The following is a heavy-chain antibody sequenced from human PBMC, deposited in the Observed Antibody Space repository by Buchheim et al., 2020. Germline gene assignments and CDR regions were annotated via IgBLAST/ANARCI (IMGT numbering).Heavy chain of an antibody. D-gene: IGHD2-2*01. J-gene: IGHJ6*03. Sequence: EVQLVESGGGLVQPGGSLRLSCAASGFTFSSYWMSWVRQAPGKGLEWVSYISSSSSTIYYADSVKGRFTISRDNAKNSLYLQMNSLRDEDTAVYYCARVEGSSTSYYYYYMDVWGKGTT. CDR3: ARVEGSSTSYYYYYMDV. CDR2: ISSSSSTI. CDR1: GFTFSSYW. V-gene: IGHV3-48*02.